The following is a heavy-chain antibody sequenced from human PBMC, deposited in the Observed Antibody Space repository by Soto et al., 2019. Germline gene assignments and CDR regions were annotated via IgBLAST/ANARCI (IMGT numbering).Heavy chain of an antibody. Sequence: GGSLRLSCAASGFSFSSYSMNWVRQAPGKGLEWLSYISGTGSIYYADSVKGRFTISRDNAKQSLYLQMNSLRDEDTAVYYCARARYGSGSLFDSWGQGTLVTVSS. V-gene: IGHV3-48*02. CDR1: GFSFSSYS. CDR3: ARARYGSGSLFDS. CDR2: ISGTGSI. J-gene: IGHJ4*02. D-gene: IGHD3-10*01.